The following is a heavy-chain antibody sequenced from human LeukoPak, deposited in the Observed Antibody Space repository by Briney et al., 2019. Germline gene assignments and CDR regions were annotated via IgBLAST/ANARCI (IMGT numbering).Heavy chain of an antibody. CDR2: ISGSGGST. CDR1: GFTFSSYA. V-gene: IGHV3-23*01. J-gene: IGHJ4*02. D-gene: IGHD2-2*02. CDR3: ANLGPRLIVVVPAAIPALDDY. Sequence: GGSLRLSCAASGFTFSSYAMSWVRQAPGKGLEWVSAISGSGGSTYYADSVKGRFTISRDNSKNTLYLQMNSLRAEDTAVYYCANLGPRLIVVVPAAIPALDDYWGQGTLVTVSS.